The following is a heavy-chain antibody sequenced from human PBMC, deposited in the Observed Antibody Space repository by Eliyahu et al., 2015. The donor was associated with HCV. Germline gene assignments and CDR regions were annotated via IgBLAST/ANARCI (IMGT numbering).Heavy chain of an antibody. D-gene: IGHD6-19*01. CDR3: AKRPSSGWYRREAFDI. CDR1: GFTFSXXA. CDR2: ISGSGGST. Sequence: EVQLLESGGGLVQPGGSLRLSCAASGFTFSXXAMGWVRXAPGKGVEWVXAISGSGGSTYYADSVKGRFTISRDNSKNTLYLQMNSLRAEDTAVYYCAKRPSSGWYRREAFDIWGQGTMVTVSS. J-gene: IGHJ3*02. V-gene: IGHV3-23*01.